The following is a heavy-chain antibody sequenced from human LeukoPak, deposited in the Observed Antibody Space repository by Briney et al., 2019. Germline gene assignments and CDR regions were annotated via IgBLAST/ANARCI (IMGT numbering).Heavy chain of an antibody. J-gene: IGHJ4*02. CDR1: GFTFSSHW. D-gene: IGHD6-19*01. CDR3: ARGSSGWYRAYYFDY. Sequence: GGSLRLSCAASGFTFSSHWMSWVRQAPGKGLEWVANIKQDGSEKYYVDSVKGRFTISRDNAKNSLYLQMNSLRAEDTAVYYCARGSSGWYRAYYFDYWGQGTLVTVSS. V-gene: IGHV3-7*01. CDR2: IKQDGSEK.